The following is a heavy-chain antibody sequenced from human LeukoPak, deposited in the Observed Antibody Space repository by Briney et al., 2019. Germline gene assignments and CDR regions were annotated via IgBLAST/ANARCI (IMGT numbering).Heavy chain of an antibody. V-gene: IGHV3-43*02. CDR3: AKAGWGVTYFDY. D-gene: IGHD2-21*02. CDR2: ISGDGGST. CDR1: GLTFLDYS. Sequence: GACLRLSCAASGLTFLDYSIHWVRHAPGMGRESVSLISGDGGSTYYADSVKGRFTISRDNSKNSMYLQMNSLRTEDTALYYCAKAGWGVTYFDYWGQGTLVTVSS. J-gene: IGHJ4*02.